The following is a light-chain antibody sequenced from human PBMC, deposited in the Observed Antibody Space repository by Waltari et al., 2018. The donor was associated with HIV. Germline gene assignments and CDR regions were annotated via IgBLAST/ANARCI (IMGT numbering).Light chain of an antibody. Sequence: QSVLTQPPSASGTPGPSVTISCSRSSSNIGSNVVYWCQQLPGAAPKLLIYRNTQRPSRGPNRCPGSKSGTPASLAMSGLRSEDGADYYCAAWDDSLREVFGGGTKLTVL. CDR1: SSNIGSNV. J-gene: IGLJ3*02. CDR3: AAWDDSLREV. V-gene: IGLV1-47*01. CDR2: RNT.